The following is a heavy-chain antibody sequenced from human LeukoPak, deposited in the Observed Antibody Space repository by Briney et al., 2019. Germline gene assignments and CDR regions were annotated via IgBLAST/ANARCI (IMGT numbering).Heavy chain of an antibody. V-gene: IGHV1-2*02. D-gene: IGHD1/OR15-1a*01. CDR1: GYTFTSYG. CDR3: ARFELTGTLYYFDY. J-gene: IGHJ4*02. CDR2: INPNSGDT. Sequence: ASVKVSCKASGYTFTSYGISWVRQAPGQGLEWMGWINPNSGDTNSAQKFQGRVTMTRDTSTTTAYMELNRLKSDDTAVYYCARFELTGTLYYFDYWGQGTLLTVSS.